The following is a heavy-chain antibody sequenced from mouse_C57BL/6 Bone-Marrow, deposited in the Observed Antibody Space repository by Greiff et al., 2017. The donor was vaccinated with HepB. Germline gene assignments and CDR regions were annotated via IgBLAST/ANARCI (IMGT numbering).Heavy chain of an antibody. CDR2: INPSNGGT. Sequence: QVQLQQPGTELVKPGASVKLSCKASGYTFTSYWMHWVKQRPGQGLEWIGNINPSNGGTNFNEKFKSKATLTVDKSSSTAYMQLSSLTSEDSAVYYCATYGNYVFWFAYWGQGTLVTVSA. J-gene: IGHJ3*01. V-gene: IGHV1-53*01. CDR1: GYTFTSYW. D-gene: IGHD2-1*01. CDR3: ATYGNYVFWFAY.